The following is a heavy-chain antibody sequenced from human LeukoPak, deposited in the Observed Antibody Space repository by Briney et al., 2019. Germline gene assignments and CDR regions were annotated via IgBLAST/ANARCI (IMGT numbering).Heavy chain of an antibody. D-gene: IGHD6-13*01. CDR1: GYSFTSYG. V-gene: IGHV5-51*01. CDR3: ARPGYSSSRSNYYYYGMDV. J-gene: IGHJ6*02. CDR2: IYPGDSDT. Sequence: GESLKISCKGSGYSFTSYGNGWVRQMPGKGLEWMGIIYPGDSDTRYSPSFQGQVTISADKSISTAYLQWSSLKASDTAMYYCARPGYSSSRSNYYYYGMDVWGQGTTVTVSS.